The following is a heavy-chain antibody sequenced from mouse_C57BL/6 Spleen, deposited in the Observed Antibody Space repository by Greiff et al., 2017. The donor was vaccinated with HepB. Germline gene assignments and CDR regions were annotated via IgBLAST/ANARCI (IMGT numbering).Heavy chain of an antibody. V-gene: IGHV1-82*01. D-gene: IGHD2-5*01. CDR2: IYPGDGDT. Sequence: VKLVESGPELVKPGASVKISCKASGYAFSSSWMNWVKQRPGKGLEWIGRIYPGDGDTNYNGKFKGKATLTADKSSSTAYMQLSSLTSEDSAVYFCARYRSNPYAMDYWGQGTSVTVSS. CDR3: ARYRSNPYAMDY. CDR1: GYAFSSSW. J-gene: IGHJ4*01.